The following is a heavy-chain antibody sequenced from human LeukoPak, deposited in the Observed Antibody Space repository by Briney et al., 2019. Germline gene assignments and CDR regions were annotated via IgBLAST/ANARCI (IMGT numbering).Heavy chain of an antibody. D-gene: IGHD2/OR15-2a*01. V-gene: IGHV3-23*01. CDR1: GFTFSNYA. CDR2: ISGSGGST. Sequence: GGSLRLSCAASGFTFSNYAMNWVRQAPGRGLEWVSAISGSGGSTYYAVSVKGRFTISRDNSKNTLYLQMNSLRAEDTAVYYCAKGPLSHFDYWGQGTLVTVSS. CDR3: AKGPLSHFDY. J-gene: IGHJ4*02.